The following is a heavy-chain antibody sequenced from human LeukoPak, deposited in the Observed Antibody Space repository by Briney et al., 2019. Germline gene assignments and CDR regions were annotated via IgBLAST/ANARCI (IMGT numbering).Heavy chain of an antibody. CDR2: IWYDGSNK. V-gene: IGHV3-33*06. J-gene: IGHJ4*02. CDR1: GFTFSSYG. Sequence: GGSLRLSCAASGFTFSSYGMHWVRQAPGKGLEWGAVIWYDGSNKYYADSVKGRFTISRDNSKNTLYLQMNSLRAEDTAVYYCAKDRRWLQSPLDYWGQGTLVTVSS. D-gene: IGHD5-24*01. CDR3: AKDRRWLQSPLDY.